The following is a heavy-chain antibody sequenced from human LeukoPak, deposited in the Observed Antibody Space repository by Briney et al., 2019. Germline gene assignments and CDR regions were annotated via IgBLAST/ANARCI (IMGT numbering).Heavy chain of an antibody. V-gene: IGHV3-9*01. CDR3: AKGSKYELLYGLFDY. CDR1: GFTFDDHA. J-gene: IGHJ4*02. Sequence: GGSLRLSCAASGFTFDDHAMHWVRQAPGKGLEWVSGISWNSGSIGYADSVKGRFTISRDNAKNSLYLQMNSLRAEDTALYYCAKGSKYELLYGLFDYWGQGTLVTVSS. CDR2: ISWNSGSI. D-gene: IGHD2-2*02.